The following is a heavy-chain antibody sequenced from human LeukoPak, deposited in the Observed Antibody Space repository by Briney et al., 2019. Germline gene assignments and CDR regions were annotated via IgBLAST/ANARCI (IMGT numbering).Heavy chain of an antibody. D-gene: IGHD6-6*01. V-gene: IGHV1-8*01. CDR2: MNPNSGNT. J-gene: IGHJ6*03. CDR3: ARFSRVSTPVYNMDV. CDR1: GYTFTSYD. Sequence: ASVKVSCKASGYTFTSYDINWVRQATGQGLEWMGWMNPNSGNTGYAQKFQGRVTMTRNTSISTAYMELSSLRSEDTAVYYCARFSRVSTPVYNMDVWGQGTTVTVSS.